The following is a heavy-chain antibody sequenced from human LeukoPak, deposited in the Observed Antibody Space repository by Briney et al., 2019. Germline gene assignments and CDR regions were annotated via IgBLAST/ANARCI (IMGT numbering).Heavy chain of an antibody. V-gene: IGHV3-23*01. Sequence: GGSLRLSCAASGFSFSTHAMSWVRQAPGKGLEWVSGISGRGSRTYYADSVKGRFTVSRDNSKNTLYLQMNSLRVEDTAVYFCAKVELLWFGEFKYFDSWGQGTLVTVSS. D-gene: IGHD3-10*01. CDR1: GFSFSTHA. CDR2: ISGRGSRT. J-gene: IGHJ4*02. CDR3: AKVELLWFGEFKYFDS.